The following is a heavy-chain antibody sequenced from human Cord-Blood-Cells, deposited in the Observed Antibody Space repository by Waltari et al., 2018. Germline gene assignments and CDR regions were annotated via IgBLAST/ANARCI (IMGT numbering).Heavy chain of an antibody. CDR1: GFPFSSYA. Sequence: EVPLLESGGGLVQPGGSLRLSCAASGFPFSSYAMTLVRQAPGKGLEWVSAISGSGGSTYYADSVKGRFTISRDNSKNTLYLQMNSLRAENTAVYYCAKDIAARPHPFDYWGQGTLVTVSS. D-gene: IGHD6-6*01. V-gene: IGHV3-23*01. CDR2: ISGSGGST. CDR3: AKDIAARPHPFDY. J-gene: IGHJ4*02.